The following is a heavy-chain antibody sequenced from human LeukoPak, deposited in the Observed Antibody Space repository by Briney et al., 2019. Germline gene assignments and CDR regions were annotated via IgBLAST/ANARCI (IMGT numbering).Heavy chain of an antibody. J-gene: IGHJ4*02. V-gene: IGHV4-34*01. CDR3: ARLDSSGYYY. CDR2: INHSGST. D-gene: IGHD3-22*01. CDR1: GGSFSGYY. Sequence: SETLSLTCAVYGGSFSGYYWSWIRQPPGKGLEWIGEINHSGSTNYNPSLKSRVTMSVDTSKNQFSLKLSSVTAADTAVYYCARLDSSGYYYWGQGTLVTVSS.